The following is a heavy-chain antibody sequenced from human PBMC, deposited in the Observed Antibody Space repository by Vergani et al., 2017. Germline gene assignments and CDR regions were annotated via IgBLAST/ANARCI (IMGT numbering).Heavy chain of an antibody. V-gene: IGHV4-34*01. CDR1: GGSFSGYY. D-gene: IGHD6-13*01. CDR2: INHSGST. CDR3: AREGQAYSSSWYYRQHWFDP. Sequence: QVQLQQWGAGLLKPSETLSLTCAVYGGSFSGYYWSWIRQPPGKGLEWIGEINHSGSTNYNPSLKSRVTISVDTSKNQFSLKLSSVTAADTAVYYYAREGQAYSSSWYYRQHWFDPWGQGTLVTVSS. J-gene: IGHJ5*02.